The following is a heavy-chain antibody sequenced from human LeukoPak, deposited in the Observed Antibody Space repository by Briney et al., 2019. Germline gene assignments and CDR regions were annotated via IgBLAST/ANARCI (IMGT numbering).Heavy chain of an antibody. CDR3: ARPLNGGYVY. J-gene: IGHJ4*02. Sequence: KASETLSLTCTVSGGSINSYYWSWIRQPPGKGLEWIAYIYYSGSTSYNPSLKSRVTISVDTSKNQFSLKLNSVTAADTAMYYCARPLNGGYVYWGQRTLVTVSS. D-gene: IGHD4-23*01. V-gene: IGHV4-59*01. CDR1: GGSINSYY. CDR2: IYYSGST.